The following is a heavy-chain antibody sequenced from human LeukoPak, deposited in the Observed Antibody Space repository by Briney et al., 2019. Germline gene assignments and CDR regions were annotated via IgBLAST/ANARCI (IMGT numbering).Heavy chain of an antibody. CDR2: IYTSGST. Sequence: TSETLSLTCAVYGGSFSGYYWSWIRQPAGKGLEWIGRIYTSGSTNYNPSLKSRVTMSVDTSKNQFSLKLSSVTAADTAVYYCARGIIVGATWGENYNCFDPWGQGTLVTVSS. J-gene: IGHJ5*02. D-gene: IGHD1-26*01. CDR1: GGSFSGYY. CDR3: ARGIIVGATWGENYNCFDP. V-gene: IGHV4-59*10.